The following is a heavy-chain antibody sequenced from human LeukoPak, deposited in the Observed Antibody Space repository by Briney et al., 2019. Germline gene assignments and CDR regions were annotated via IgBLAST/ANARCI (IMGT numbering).Heavy chain of an antibody. Sequence: PGGSLRLSCAASGLTFSNYAMNWVRQAPGKGLEWVSAVGGSGDSTYYADSVKGRFTISRDNAKNSLYLQMNSLRAEDTALYYCAKDMAGTRLWYFDLWGRGTLVTVSS. CDR3: AKDMAGTRLWYFDL. V-gene: IGHV3-23*01. D-gene: IGHD6-19*01. J-gene: IGHJ2*01. CDR2: VGGSGDST. CDR1: GLTFSNYA.